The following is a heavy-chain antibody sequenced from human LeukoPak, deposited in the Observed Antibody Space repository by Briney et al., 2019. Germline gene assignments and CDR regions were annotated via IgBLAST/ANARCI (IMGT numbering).Heavy chain of an antibody. CDR2: IYSSGST. V-gene: IGHV4-4*07. CDR3: AKDRGRIAAAGTFDY. Sequence: SETLSLTCTVSGGSISSYYWSWIRQSAGKGLEWIVRIYSSGSTNYNPSLKSRVTISVDKSKNQFSLKLSSVTAADTAVYYCAKDRGRIAAAGTFDYWGQGTLVAVSS. D-gene: IGHD6-13*01. J-gene: IGHJ4*02. CDR1: GGSISSYY.